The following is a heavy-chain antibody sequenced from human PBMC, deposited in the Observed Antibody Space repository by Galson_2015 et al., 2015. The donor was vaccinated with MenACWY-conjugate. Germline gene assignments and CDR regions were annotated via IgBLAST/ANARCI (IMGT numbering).Heavy chain of an antibody. CDR3: AKDSLVGVGSTLDRVFDI. CDR2: ISGSGGST. V-gene: IGHV3-23*01. D-gene: IGHD1-26*01. J-gene: IGHJ3*02. CDR1: GFTFSSYA. Sequence: SLRLSCAASGFTFSSYAMSWVRQAPGKGLEWVSAISGSGGSTYYADSVKGRFTISRDNSKNTLYLQMNSLRAEDTAVYYCAKDSLVGVGSTLDRVFDIWGQGTIVTASS.